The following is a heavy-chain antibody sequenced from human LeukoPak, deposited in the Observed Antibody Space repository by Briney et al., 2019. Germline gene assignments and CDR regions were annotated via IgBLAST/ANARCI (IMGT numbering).Heavy chain of an antibody. J-gene: IGHJ5*02. Sequence: SVKVSCKASGYTFTSYGISWVRQAPGQGLEWMGGIIPIFGTANYAQKFQGRVTITADKSTSTAYMELSSLRSEDTAVYYCAEDFWSGYHNWFDPWGQGTLVTVSS. CDR3: AEDFWSGYHNWFDP. CDR1: GYTFTSYG. V-gene: IGHV1-69*06. CDR2: IIPIFGTA. D-gene: IGHD3-3*01.